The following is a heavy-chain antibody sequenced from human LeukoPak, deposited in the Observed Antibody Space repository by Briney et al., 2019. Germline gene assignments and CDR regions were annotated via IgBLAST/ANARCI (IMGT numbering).Heavy chain of an antibody. J-gene: IGHJ4*02. CDR1: GASTNSHY. V-gene: IGHV4-59*11. CDR2: INYSGST. CDR3: ARDIEEVGATLYFDY. Sequence: SSETLSLTCTVSGASTNSHYWSWVRQTPLKGLEWIRQINYSGSTYYNPSLKSRVTLSIDTSKNQFSLRLSSVTAADTAVYYCARDIEEVGATLYFDYWGQGTLVTVSS. D-gene: IGHD1-26*01.